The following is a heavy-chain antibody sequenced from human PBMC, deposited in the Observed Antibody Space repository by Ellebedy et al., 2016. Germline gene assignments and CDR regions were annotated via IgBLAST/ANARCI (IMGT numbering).Heavy chain of an antibody. Sequence: GESLKISXAASGFTFSSHSMNWVRQAPGKGLEWVSYIHSSSSTTYYADSVRGRFTISRDNSKNMLYLQMNSLRAEDTAMYYCARASPLSRDFDYWGQGTLVTVSS. J-gene: IGHJ4*02. V-gene: IGHV3-48*01. CDR1: GFTFSSHS. CDR2: IHSSSSTT. D-gene: IGHD2-15*01. CDR3: ARASPLSRDFDY.